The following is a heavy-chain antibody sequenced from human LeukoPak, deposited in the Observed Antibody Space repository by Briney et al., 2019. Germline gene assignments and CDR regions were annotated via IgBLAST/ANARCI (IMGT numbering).Heavy chain of an antibody. CDR2: IKSKTDGGTT. Sequence: GGPLRLSCAASGFTFSNARMSWLRQAPGKGLEWVGRIKSKTDGGTTDYAAPVKGRFTISRDDSKNTLYLQMNSLKTEDTAVYYCTTDQIVVVPAAKTVDYWGQGTLVTVSS. J-gene: IGHJ4*02. V-gene: IGHV3-15*01. D-gene: IGHD2-2*01. CDR1: GFTFSNAR. CDR3: TTDQIVVVPAAKTVDY.